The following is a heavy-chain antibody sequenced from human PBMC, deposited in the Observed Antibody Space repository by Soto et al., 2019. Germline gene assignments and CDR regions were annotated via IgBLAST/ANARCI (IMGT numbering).Heavy chain of an antibody. D-gene: IGHD2-2*01. V-gene: IGHV4-39*01. CDR3: ARHLFSTSCYFDY. Sequence: QLQLQESGPGLVKPSETLSLTCTVSGGSISSSSYYWGWIRQPPGKGLEWIGSIYYSGSTYYNPSLKSRVTISVDTSKNQFSLKLSSVTAADTAVYYCARHLFSTSCYFDYWGQGTLVTVSS. CDR1: GGSISSSSYY. CDR2: IYYSGST. J-gene: IGHJ4*02.